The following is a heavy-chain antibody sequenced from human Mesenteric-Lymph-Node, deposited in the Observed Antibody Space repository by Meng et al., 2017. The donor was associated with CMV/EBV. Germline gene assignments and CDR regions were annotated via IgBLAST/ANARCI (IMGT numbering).Heavy chain of an antibody. CDR2: ISSSTI. J-gene: IGHJ4*02. CDR1: GLTFSSYA. D-gene: IGHD5-18*01. V-gene: IGHV3-48*03. Sequence: GGSLRLSCAASGLTFSSYAMSWVRQAPGKGLEWVSYISSSTIYYADSMKGRFTTSRDNAKNSLYLQMNSLRAEDTAVYYCARGPLTAYDYWGQGTLVTVSS. CDR3: ARGPLTAYDY.